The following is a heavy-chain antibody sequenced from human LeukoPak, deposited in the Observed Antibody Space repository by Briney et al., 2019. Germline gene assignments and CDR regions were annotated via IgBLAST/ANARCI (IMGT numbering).Heavy chain of an antibody. CDR3: ARSTYRDGYNNYYYYAMDV. Sequence: GGSLRLSRAASGFTVSSYYMTWVRQAPGTGLDWVSVIYTAGSTHYADSVKGRFTISRDNSKNTLYLQMNSLRAEDTAVYHCARSTYRDGYNNYYYYAMDVWGQGTTVTVSS. CDR1: GFTVSSYY. D-gene: IGHD5-24*01. J-gene: IGHJ6*02. CDR2: IYTAGST. V-gene: IGHV3-66*01.